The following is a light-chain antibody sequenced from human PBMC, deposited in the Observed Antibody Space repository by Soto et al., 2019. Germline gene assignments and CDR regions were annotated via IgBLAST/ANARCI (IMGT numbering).Light chain of an antibody. J-gene: IGKJ5*01. CDR2: GAS. CDR1: QSVSNN. Sequence: DIVLTQSPGPLSLSPGERATLSCMSSQSVSNNYLVWYQQQPGQAPRLLIFGASTRATGIPARFSGSGSGTEFTLTISSLQSEDFAVYYCQQYNKWPPITLCQGTRLEIK. V-gene: IGKV3-15*01. CDR3: QQYNKWPPIT.